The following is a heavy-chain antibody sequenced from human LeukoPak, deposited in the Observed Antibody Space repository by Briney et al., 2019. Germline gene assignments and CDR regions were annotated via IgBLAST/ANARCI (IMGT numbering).Heavy chain of an antibody. CDR3: ARGDYYDSSGYRDAFDI. CDR2: IYYSGST. Sequence: SETLSLTCTVSGGSISGNHWSWIRQPPGKGLEWIGYIYYSGSTTYNPSLNSRVTISVDTSKNQFSLKLSSVTAADTAVYYCARGDYYDSSGYRDAFDIWGQGTMVTVSS. D-gene: IGHD3-22*01. CDR1: GGSISGNH. J-gene: IGHJ3*02. V-gene: IGHV4-59*12.